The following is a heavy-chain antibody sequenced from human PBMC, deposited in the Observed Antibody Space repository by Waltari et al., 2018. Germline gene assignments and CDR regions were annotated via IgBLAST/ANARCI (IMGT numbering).Heavy chain of an antibody. CDR1: GGTFRNYG. CDR2: IIAMFGTA. D-gene: IGHD2-15*01. Sequence: QVQLVQSGAEVKNPGFSVKVSCKASGGTFRNYGISWVRQAPGQGLEWRGGIIAMFGTANYAQRSEERVTITADESKSTVHVELSGLRSEDTARDYCATVDVWRKAYDIWGQGTMITVSS. J-gene: IGHJ3*02. V-gene: IGHV1-69*01. CDR3: ATVDVWRKAYDI.